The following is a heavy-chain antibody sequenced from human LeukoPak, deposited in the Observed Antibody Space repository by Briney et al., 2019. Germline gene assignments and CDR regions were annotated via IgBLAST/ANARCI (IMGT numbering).Heavy chain of an antibody. Sequence: ASVKVSCKASGYTFTSYGISWVRQAPGQGLEWMGWISAYNGNTNYAQKLQGRVTMTTDTSTSTAYMELRSLRSDDTAVYYCARDPLPYDILTGYFYYYYGMDVWGQGTTVTVSS. V-gene: IGHV1-18*01. J-gene: IGHJ6*02. CDR3: ARDPLPYDILTGYFYYYYGMDV. CDR1: GYTFTSYG. CDR2: ISAYNGNT. D-gene: IGHD3-9*01.